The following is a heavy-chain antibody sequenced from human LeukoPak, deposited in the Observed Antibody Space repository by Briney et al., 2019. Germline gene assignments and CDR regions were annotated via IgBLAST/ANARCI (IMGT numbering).Heavy chain of an antibody. J-gene: IGHJ6*03. CDR2: IYTSGST. D-gene: IGHD4-11*01. CDR3: AGTNTVTTTPRYYYYYMDV. CDR1: GGSISSYY. Sequence: SETLSLTCTVSGGSISSYYWSWIRQPAGKGLEWIGRIYTSGSTNYNPSLKSRVTMSVDTSKNQFSLKLSSVTAADTAVYYCAGTNTVTTTPRYYYYYMDVWGKGTTVTVSS. V-gene: IGHV4-4*07.